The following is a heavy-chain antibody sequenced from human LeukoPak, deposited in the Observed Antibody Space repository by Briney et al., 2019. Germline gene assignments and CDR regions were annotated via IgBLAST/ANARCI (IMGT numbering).Heavy chain of an antibody. Sequence: SETLSLTCTVSGGSISSGGYYWGWIRQHPGKGLEWIGYIYYSGSTYYNPSPKSRVTISVDTSKNQFSLKLSSVTAADTAVYYCARDQLRYYYDSSGYSTYYYYGMDAWGQGTTVTVSS. CDR1: GGSISSGGYY. V-gene: IGHV4-31*03. CDR3: ARDQLRYYYDSSGYSTYYYYGMDA. D-gene: IGHD3-22*01. J-gene: IGHJ6*02. CDR2: IYYSGST.